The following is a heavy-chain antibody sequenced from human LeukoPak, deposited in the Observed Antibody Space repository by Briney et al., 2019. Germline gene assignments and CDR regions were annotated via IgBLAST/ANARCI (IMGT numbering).Heavy chain of an antibody. CDR2: IYTSGST. V-gene: IGHV4-4*09. J-gene: IGHJ6*03. Sequence: SETLSLTCTVSGDSISNHYWSWIRQPPGKGLEWIGFIYTSGSTNYNPSLKSRVTISVDTSKTHFSLKLSSVTAADTAVYYCARHGQYSSSWYGGPYYYYYMDVWGKGTTVTVSS. CDR1: GDSISNHY. D-gene: IGHD6-13*01. CDR3: ARHGQYSSSWYGGPYYYYYMDV.